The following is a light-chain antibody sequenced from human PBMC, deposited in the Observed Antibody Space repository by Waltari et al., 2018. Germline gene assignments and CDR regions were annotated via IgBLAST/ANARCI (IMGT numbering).Light chain of an antibody. CDR1: SSDIGGYNY. Sequence: QSALTQPASVSGSPGQSITISCTGTSSDIGGYNYVFWYQQHPGKAPKLTIYEVSHRPSRVSDRFSGAKAGNTASLTSTGLQAEDEAEYYCSSYTSSSTLVFGGGTKVTV. J-gene: IGLJ2*01. CDR3: SSYTSSSTLV. V-gene: IGLV2-14*01. CDR2: EVS.